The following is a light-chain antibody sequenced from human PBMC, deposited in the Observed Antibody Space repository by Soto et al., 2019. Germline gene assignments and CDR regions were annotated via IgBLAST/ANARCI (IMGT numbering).Light chain of an antibody. CDR3: HPYNSSPQT. Sequence: DIQMTQSPSTLSASVGDGVTITCRASQSISIWLAWYQHKPGIAPKLLIYRASDLESGVPSRFSGSGSGTELTLTISSLQPDDFATYYCHPYNSSPQTFGQGTKVDIK. CDR2: RAS. V-gene: IGKV1-5*03. J-gene: IGKJ1*01. CDR1: QSISIW.